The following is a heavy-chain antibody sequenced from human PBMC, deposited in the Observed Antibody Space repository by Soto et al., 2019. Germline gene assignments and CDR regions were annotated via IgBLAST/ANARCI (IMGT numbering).Heavy chain of an antibody. Sequence: ASVKVSCKASGYTFTSYGISWVRQAPGQGLEWMGWISAYNGNTNYAQKLQGRVTMTEDTFTDTGYMELSSLRSEDTAVYYCARAHGPMDDYWGQGTLVTVSS. CDR3: ARAHGPMDDY. CDR1: GYTFTSYG. J-gene: IGHJ4*02. V-gene: IGHV1-18*01. D-gene: IGHD2-8*01. CDR2: ISAYNGNT.